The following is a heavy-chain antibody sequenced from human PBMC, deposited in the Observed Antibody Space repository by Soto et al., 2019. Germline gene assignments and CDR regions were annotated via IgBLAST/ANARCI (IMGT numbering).Heavy chain of an antibody. CDR3: AKDRRADWESYYYYAMDV. CDR2: IIPIYGTA. Sequence: QVQLVQSGAEVKKPGSSVKFSCKASGGTFSSFTISWVRQAPGQGLEWMGGIIPIYGTANYAQKFQGRVTITADASTRTAYMELSSLRSADTAVYYCAKDRRADWESYYYYAMDVWGQGTTVTVSS. J-gene: IGHJ6*02. D-gene: IGHD1-26*01. CDR1: GGTFSSFT. V-gene: IGHV1-69*01.